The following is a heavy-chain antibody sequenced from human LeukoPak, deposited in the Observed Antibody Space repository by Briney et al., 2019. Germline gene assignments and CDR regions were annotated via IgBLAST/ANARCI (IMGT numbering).Heavy chain of an antibody. J-gene: IGHJ1*01. CDR3: ASGPRQQLVPAPFG. CDR1: GFTFSSYA. V-gene: IGHV3-30-3*01. CDR2: ISYDGSNN. Sequence: PGGSLRLSCAASGFTFSSYAMHWVRQAPGRGLEWVAVISYDGSNNYYADSVKGRFTISRDNSKNTLYLQMNSLRAEDTAVYYCASGPRQQLVPAPFGWGQGTLVTVSS. D-gene: IGHD6-13*01.